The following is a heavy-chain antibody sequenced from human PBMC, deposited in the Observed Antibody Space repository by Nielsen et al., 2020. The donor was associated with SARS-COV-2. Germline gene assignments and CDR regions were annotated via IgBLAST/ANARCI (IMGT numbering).Heavy chain of an antibody. CDR3: ARLMFSSSWTIDY. Sequence: VRQMPGKGLEWVGLIDPSDSYTNYSPSFQGRVTISADKSISTAYLQWSSLKASDTAIYYCARLMFSSSWTIDYWGQGTLVTVSS. J-gene: IGHJ4*02. V-gene: IGHV5-10-1*01. CDR2: IDPSDSYT. D-gene: IGHD6-13*01.